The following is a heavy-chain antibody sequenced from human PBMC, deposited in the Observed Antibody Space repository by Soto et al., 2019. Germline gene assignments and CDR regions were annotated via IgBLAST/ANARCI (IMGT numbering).Heavy chain of an antibody. D-gene: IGHD6-13*01. V-gene: IGHV4-59*08. CDR2: IYYSGST. J-gene: IGHJ4*02. Sequence: SETLSLTCTVSGGSISSYYWSWIRQPPGKGLEWIGYIYYSGSTNYNPSLKSRVTISVDTSKNQFSLKLGSVTAADTAVYYCARHKEGYSSSWFDYWGQGTLVTVS. CDR1: GGSISSYY. CDR3: ARHKEGYSSSWFDY.